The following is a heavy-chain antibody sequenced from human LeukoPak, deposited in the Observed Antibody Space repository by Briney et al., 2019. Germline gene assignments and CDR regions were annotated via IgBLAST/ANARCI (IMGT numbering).Heavy chain of an antibody. CDR1: GFTVSSNY. V-gene: IGHV3-9*01. Sequence: SGGSLRLSCAASGFTVSSNYMSWVRQAPGKGLEWVSGISWNSGSIGYADSVKGRFTISRDNAKNSLYLQMNSLRAEDTALYYCAKDRHQKYYYDSSGYCDYWGQGTLVTVSS. J-gene: IGHJ4*02. D-gene: IGHD3-22*01. CDR2: ISWNSGSI. CDR3: AKDRHQKYYYDSSGYCDY.